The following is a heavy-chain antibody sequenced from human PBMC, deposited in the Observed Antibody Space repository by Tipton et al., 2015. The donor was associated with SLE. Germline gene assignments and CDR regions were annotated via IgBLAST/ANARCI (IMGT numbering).Heavy chain of an antibody. CDR3: ARSYSSSSYFDY. J-gene: IGHJ4*02. D-gene: IGHD6-13*01. CDR1: GYSISSGFY. V-gene: IGHV4-38-2*02. CDR2: FYYSGST. Sequence: TLSLTCTVSGYSISSGFYWGWIRQPPGKGLEWIGNFYYSGSTYYNPPLKSRVTISVDTSKNQFSLKLSSVTAADTAVYYCARSYSSSSYFDYWGQGTLVTVSS.